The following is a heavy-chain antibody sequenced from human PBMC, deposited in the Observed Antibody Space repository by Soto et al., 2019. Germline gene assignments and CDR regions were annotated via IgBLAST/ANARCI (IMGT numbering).Heavy chain of an antibody. Sequence: QVQLVQSGAEVKKPGASVKVSCKASGYTFTGYYMHWVRQAPGQGLEWMGWINPNSGGTKYAQKFQGRVTMTRDTSISTAYMELSRLRSDDTAVYYCAREIYDYVWGSYRLFDYWGQGTLVTVSS. D-gene: IGHD3-16*02. CDR1: GYTFTGYY. CDR3: AREIYDYVWGSYRLFDY. CDR2: INPNSGGT. J-gene: IGHJ4*02. V-gene: IGHV1-2*02.